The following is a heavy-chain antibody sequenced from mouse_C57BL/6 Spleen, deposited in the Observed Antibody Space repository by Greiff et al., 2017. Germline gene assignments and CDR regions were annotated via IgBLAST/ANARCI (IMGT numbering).Heavy chain of an antibody. V-gene: IGHV1-59*01. J-gene: IGHJ3*01. Sequence: QVQLKQPGAELVRPGTSVKLSCKASGYTFTSYWMHWVKQRPGQGLEWIGVIDPSDSYTNYNQKFKGKATLTVDTSSSTAYMQLSSLTSEDSAVYYCARPLLSYWGQGTLVTVSA. CDR3: ARPLLSY. CDR1: GYTFTSYW. D-gene: IGHD2-10*01. CDR2: IDPSDSYT.